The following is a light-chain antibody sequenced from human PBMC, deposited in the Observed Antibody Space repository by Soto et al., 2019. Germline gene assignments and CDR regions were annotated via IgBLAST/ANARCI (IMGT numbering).Light chain of an antibody. V-gene: IGLV2-14*01. J-gene: IGLJ1*01. Sequence: QSALAQPASVSGSPGQSITISCTGTSSDVGGYKYVSWYQQHPGKAPKLMIYETSNRPSGVSNRFSGSKSGNTASLTVSGLQAEDEAHYYCSSYRGSNNFVFGSGTKVTVL. CDR1: SSDVGGYKY. CDR2: ETS. CDR3: SSYRGSNNFV.